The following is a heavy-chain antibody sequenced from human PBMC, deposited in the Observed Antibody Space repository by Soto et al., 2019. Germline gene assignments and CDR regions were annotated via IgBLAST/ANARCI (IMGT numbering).Heavy chain of an antibody. V-gene: IGHV1-18*01. Sequence: ASVKVSCKASGYTFTSYGISWVRQAPGQGLEWMGWISAYNGNTNYAQKLQGRVTMTTDTSTSTAYMELRSLRSDDTAVYYCARGRADIVLMAQWADAFDIWGQGTMVTVSS. D-gene: IGHD2-8*01. CDR3: ARGRADIVLMAQWADAFDI. J-gene: IGHJ3*02. CDR1: GYTFTSYG. CDR2: ISAYNGNT.